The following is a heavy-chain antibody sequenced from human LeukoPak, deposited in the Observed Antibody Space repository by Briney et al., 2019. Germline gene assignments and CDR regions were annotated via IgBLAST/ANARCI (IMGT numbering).Heavy chain of an antibody. Sequence: SETLSLTCSVSGASFSTSDSYWGWIRQPPGKGLEWIGSIFYSGTTYYNPSLKSPVTISADTSKNQFSLKLRSVTAADTAVYYCARDRVLYGSGSYFPGWFDPWGQGTLVTVSS. CDR3: ARDRVLYGSGSYFPGWFDP. J-gene: IGHJ5*02. CDR2: IFYSGTT. D-gene: IGHD3-10*01. V-gene: IGHV4-39*07. CDR1: GASFSTSDSY.